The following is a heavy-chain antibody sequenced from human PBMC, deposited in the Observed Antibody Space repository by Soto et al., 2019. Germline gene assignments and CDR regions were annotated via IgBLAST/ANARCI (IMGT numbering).Heavy chain of an antibody. D-gene: IGHD5-12*01. Sequence: QVQLVESGGGLVKPGGSLRLSCVASGFTFSDSYMSWVRQAPGKGLEWVSYISSTSSFTDYAESVKGRFIISRDNAKNSLFLQMNSLRPEDTALYYCARRDGYNYFDFWGQGTLVSVSS. J-gene: IGHJ4*02. CDR1: GFTFSDSY. CDR3: ARRDGYNYFDF. V-gene: IGHV3-11*06. CDR2: ISSTSSFT.